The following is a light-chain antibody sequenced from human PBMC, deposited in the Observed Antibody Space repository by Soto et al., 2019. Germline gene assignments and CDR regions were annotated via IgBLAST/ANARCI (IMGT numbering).Light chain of an antibody. CDR3: QQYNQWPIT. J-gene: IGKJ5*01. Sequence: EIVMTQSPATLSVSPVEGATLSCMASQSVGSLLAWYQQKPGQAPRLLIYGASTRAAGLPDRFSGSGSGTEFTLRISSLQSEDFAVYYCQQYNQWPITFGQGTRLEI. CDR1: QSVGSL. V-gene: IGKV3-15*01. CDR2: GAS.